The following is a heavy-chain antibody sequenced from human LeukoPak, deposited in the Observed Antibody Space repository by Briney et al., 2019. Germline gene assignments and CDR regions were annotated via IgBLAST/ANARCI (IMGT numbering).Heavy chain of an antibody. V-gene: IGHV1-18*01. CDR1: GYTFTSYG. D-gene: IGHD4-17*01. J-gene: IGHJ4*02. Sequence: ASVKVSCKASGYTFTSYGISWVRQAPGQGLEWMGWISAYNGNTNYAQKLQGRGTMTTDTCTSTAYLELRSLRSDDTAVYYCAREHSGDYVSYFDYWGQGTLVTVSS. CDR2: ISAYNGNT. CDR3: AREHSGDYVSYFDY.